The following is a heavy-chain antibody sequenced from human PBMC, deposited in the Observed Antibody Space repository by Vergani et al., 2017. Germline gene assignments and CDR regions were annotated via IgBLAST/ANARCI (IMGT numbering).Heavy chain of an antibody. J-gene: IGHJ4*02. Sequence: VQLVESGGGVVQPGRSLRLSCAASGFTFSSYGMHWVRQAPGKGLEWVSAISGSGGSTYYADSVKGRFTISRDNSKNTLYLQMNSLRAEDTAVYYCAEHSEGVVPAALDYWGQGTLVTVSS. V-gene: IGHV3-23*04. CDR1: GFTFSSYG. D-gene: IGHD2-2*01. CDR2: ISGSGGST. CDR3: AEHSEGVVPAALDY.